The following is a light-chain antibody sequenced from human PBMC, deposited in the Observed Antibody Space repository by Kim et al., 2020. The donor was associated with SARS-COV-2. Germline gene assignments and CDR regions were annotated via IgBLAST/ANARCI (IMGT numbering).Light chain of an antibody. CDR1: QIVNTMY. J-gene: IGKJ2*03. V-gene: IGKV3-20*01. Sequence: PGERATLSGRASQIVNTMYLAWYQQKPAQPPRLLIWGTFNRATGIPDRFSGSGSGTDFTLTISRLEPEDFAVYYCQQYGSSPPYSFGQGTKLEI. CDR2: GTF. CDR3: QQYGSSPPYS.